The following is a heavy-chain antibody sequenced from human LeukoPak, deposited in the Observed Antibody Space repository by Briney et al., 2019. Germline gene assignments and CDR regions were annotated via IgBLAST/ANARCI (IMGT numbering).Heavy chain of an antibody. CDR2: MSSDSNYM. Sequence: PGGSLRLSCAAPGFSFSVYSMNWLRQAPGKGPEWLSYMSSDSNYMHYSDSVKGRFTISRDNATKTLYMQMNSVRGDDTAVYDCARSAFNAFYGGDCQNWFDPWGQGTLVTVSS. J-gene: IGHJ5*02. CDR3: ARSAFNAFYGGDCQNWFDP. V-gene: IGHV3-21*01. CDR1: GFSFSVYS. D-gene: IGHD2-21*02.